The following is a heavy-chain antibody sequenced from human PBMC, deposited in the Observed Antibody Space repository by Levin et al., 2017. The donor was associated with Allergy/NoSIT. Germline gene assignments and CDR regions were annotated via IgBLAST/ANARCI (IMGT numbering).Heavy chain of an antibody. CDR1: GFTFSSYW. V-gene: IGHV3-74*01. J-gene: IGHJ4*02. Sequence: QPGGSLRLSCAASGFTFSSYWMHWVRQAPGKGLVWVSRINSDGSSTSYADSVKGRVTISRDNAKNTLYLQMNSLRVEDTAVYYCAKGGGKVFDYWGQGTLVTVSS. D-gene: IGHD3-16*01. CDR3: AKGGGKVFDY. CDR2: INSDGSST.